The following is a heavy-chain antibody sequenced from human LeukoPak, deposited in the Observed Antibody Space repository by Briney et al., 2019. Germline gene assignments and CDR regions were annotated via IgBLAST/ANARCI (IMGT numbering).Heavy chain of an antibody. Sequence: ASVKVSCKASGYTFTGYYIHWVRQAPGQGLEWMGWINPNSGGTNYAQKFQGRVTMTRDTSISTAYMDLSRLRSDDTAVYYCARRRLAYYDSGWRYFDYWGQGTLVTVSS. CDR3: ARRRLAYYDSGWRYFDY. J-gene: IGHJ4*02. CDR1: GYTFTGYY. D-gene: IGHD3-22*01. V-gene: IGHV1-2*02. CDR2: INPNSGGT.